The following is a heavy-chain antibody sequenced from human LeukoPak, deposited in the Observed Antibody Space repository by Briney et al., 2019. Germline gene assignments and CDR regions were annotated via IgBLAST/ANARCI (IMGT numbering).Heavy chain of an antibody. CDR2: ISAYNGNT. CDR3: ARDRSPYYDFWSGSDAFDI. V-gene: IGHV1-18*01. Sequence: GASVKVSCKASGYTFTSYGISWVRQAPGQGLEWMGWISAYNGNTNYAQKLQGRVTMTTDRSTSTDYMELRSLRSDDTAVYYCARDRSPYYDFWSGSDAFDIWGQGTMVTVSS. J-gene: IGHJ3*02. CDR1: GYTFTSYG. D-gene: IGHD3-3*01.